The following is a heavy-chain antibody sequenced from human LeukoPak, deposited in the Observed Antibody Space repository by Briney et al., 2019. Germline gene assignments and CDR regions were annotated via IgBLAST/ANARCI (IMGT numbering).Heavy chain of an antibody. J-gene: IGHJ4*02. CDR2: ISGSASGGYT. D-gene: IGHD6-19*01. Sequence: GGSLRLSCAASGFSFSTFAMTWVRQAPGKGLEWVSAISGSASGGYTVYADSAKGRFTISKDNSKNTLFLQMNSLRVEDTALYYCAKDVPASGWRGFDSWGQGTLVTVSS. CDR1: GFSFSTFA. V-gene: IGHV3-23*01. CDR3: AKDVPASGWRGFDS.